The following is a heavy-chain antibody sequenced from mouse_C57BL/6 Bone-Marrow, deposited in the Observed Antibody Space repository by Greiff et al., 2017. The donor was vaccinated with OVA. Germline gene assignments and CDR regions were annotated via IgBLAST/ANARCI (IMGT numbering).Heavy chain of an antibody. Sequence: QVQLQQPGAELVKPGASVKLSCKTSGYTFTSYWMHWVKQRPGQGLELIGMIHPNSGSTNYNEKFKSKATLTVDKSSSTAYMQLSSLTSEDSAVYYCARGGFYYSNYVGWYFDVWGTGTTVTVSS. CDR2: IHPNSGST. CDR3: ARGGFYYSNYVGWYFDV. D-gene: IGHD2-5*01. J-gene: IGHJ1*03. CDR1: GYTFTSYW. V-gene: IGHV1-64*01.